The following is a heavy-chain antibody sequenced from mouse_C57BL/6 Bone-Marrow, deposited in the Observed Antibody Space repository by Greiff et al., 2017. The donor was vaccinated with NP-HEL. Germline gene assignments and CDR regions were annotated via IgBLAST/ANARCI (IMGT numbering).Heavy chain of an antibody. V-gene: IGHV1-19*01. CDR3: ARGPQGYAMDY. CDR1: GYTFTDYY. CDR2: INPYNGGT. J-gene: IGHJ4*01. D-gene: IGHD3-1*01. Sequence: VQLQQSGPVLVKPGASVKMSCKASGYTFTDYYMNWVKQSHGKSLEWIGVINPYNGGTSYNQKFKGKATLTVDKSSSTAYMELNSLTSEDSAVYYCARGPQGYAMDYWGQGTSVTVSS.